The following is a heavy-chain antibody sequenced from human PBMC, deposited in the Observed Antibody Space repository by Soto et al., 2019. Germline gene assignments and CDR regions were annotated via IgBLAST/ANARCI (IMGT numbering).Heavy chain of an antibody. V-gene: IGHV1-18*01. D-gene: IGHD2-2*01. CDR3: ARDTSHYFDH. CDR2: ITPYNGKT. CDR1: GYTFITYG. J-gene: IGHJ4*02. Sequence: ASVKVSCKASGYTFITYGVTWVRQAPGQGLEWMGWITPYNGKTHYAQKFQDRVTMTTDTAATTAYMELRSLTSDDSAMYFCARDTSHYFDHWGQGILDTVS.